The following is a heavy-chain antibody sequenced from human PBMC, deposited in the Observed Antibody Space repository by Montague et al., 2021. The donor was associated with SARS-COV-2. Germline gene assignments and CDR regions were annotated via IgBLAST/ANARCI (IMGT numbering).Heavy chain of an antibody. V-gene: IGHV4-59*01. Sequence: SETLSLTCSVSGGSMSGYHWVWIRRPPGKGLEWIGYVSYRGSTNYNLSLKSRVTISLDTSKNRFSLRVTSVTAADTAVYYCARDVRYYYDQWGQGILVTVSS. D-gene: IGHD3-10*01. CDR2: VSYRGST. CDR1: GGSMSGYH. J-gene: IGHJ4*02. CDR3: ARDVRYYYDQ.